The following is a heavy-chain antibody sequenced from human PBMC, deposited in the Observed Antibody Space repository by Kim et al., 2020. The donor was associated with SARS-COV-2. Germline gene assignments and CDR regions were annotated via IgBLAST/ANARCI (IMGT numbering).Heavy chain of an antibody. V-gene: IGHV3-33*06. CDR2: KK. J-gene: IGHJ4*02. CDR3: AKEASGSYIDY. D-gene: IGHD1-26*01. Sequence: KKNYADTVKGRFAISRDNSKNTLSLQMDGLRAEDTAVYYWAKEASGSYIDYGGQGTLVTVSS.